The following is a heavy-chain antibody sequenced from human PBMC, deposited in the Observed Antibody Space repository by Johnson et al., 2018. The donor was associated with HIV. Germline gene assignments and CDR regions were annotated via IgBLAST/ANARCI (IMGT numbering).Heavy chain of an antibody. CDR3: AKSTQANILRESGPYGAFDI. Sequence: QVQLVESGGGVVQPGRSLRLSCAASGFTFSSYGMHWVRQAPGKGLEWVAVISYDGSNKYYTDSVKGRFTISRDNSKNTLYVQMNRRRAEDTAVYYCAKSTQANILRESGPYGAFDIWGQGTMVTVSS. CDR2: ISYDGSNK. CDR1: GFTFSSYG. J-gene: IGHJ3*02. D-gene: IGHD3-10*01. V-gene: IGHV3-30*18.